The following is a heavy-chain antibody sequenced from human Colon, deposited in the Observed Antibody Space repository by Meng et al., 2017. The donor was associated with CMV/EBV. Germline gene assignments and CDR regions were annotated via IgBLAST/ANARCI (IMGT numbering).Heavy chain of an antibody. J-gene: IGHJ5*02. CDR3: AKVNTQYCSSVSCPKGGFDP. D-gene: IGHD2-2*01. Sequence: GGSLRLSCVGSGFTFSSYAMNWVRQAPGKGLEWVAFIRYDESSSLYADSVRGRFSISRDNSKNTLYLQMKNLRPEDTALYYCAKVNTQYCSSVSCPKGGFDPWGQGTRVTVSS. V-gene: IGHV3-30*02. CDR2: IRYDESSS. CDR1: GFTFSSYA.